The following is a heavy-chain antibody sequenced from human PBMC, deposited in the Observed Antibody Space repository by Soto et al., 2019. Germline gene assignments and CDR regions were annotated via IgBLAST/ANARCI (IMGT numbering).Heavy chain of an antibody. CDR2: INPNSGGT. V-gene: IGHV1-2*04. D-gene: IGHD1-26*01. Sequence: GASVKVSCKASGYTFTGYYMHWVRQAPGQGLEWMGWINPNSGGTNYAQKFQGWVTMTRDTSISTAYMELSRLRSDDTAVYYCARLRRSSGSYSGRGWFDPWGQGTLVTVSS. J-gene: IGHJ5*02. CDR3: ARLRRSSGSYSGRGWFDP. CDR1: GYTFTGYY.